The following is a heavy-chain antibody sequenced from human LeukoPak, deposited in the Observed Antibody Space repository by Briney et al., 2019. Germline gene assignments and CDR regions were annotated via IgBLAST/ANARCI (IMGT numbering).Heavy chain of an antibody. CDR1: GFPFSRYT. CDR2: ISYDGSNK. J-gene: IGHJ4*02. V-gene: IGHV3-30*01. D-gene: IGHD6-19*01. Sequence: PGGSLRLSCAASGFPFSRYTMNWVRQAPGKGLEWVAVISYDGSNKYYADSVKGRFTISRDNSKNTLYLQMNSLRAEDTAVYYCARGISGYLDYWGQGTLVTVSS. CDR3: ARGISGYLDY.